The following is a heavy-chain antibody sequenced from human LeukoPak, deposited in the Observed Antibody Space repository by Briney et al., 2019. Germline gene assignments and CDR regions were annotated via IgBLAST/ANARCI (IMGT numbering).Heavy chain of an antibody. V-gene: IGHV4-34*01. CDR2: INHSGST. D-gene: IGHD6-13*01. J-gene: IGHJ5*02. Sequence: SETLSLTCAVYGGSFSGYYWSWIRQPPGKGLEWIGEINHSGSTNYNPSLKSRVTISVDTSKNQFSLKLSSVAAADTAVYYCAREPVSGIAAPWGQGTLVTVSS. CDR3: AREPVSGIAAP. CDR1: GGSFSGYY.